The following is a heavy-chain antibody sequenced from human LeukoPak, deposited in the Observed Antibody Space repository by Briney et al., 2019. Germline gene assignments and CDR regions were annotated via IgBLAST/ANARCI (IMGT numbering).Heavy chain of an antibody. CDR1: GSPFTSYW. J-gene: IGHJ4*02. CDR2: IYPGDSDT. D-gene: IGHD6-19*01. CDR3: VRQCSGWDEIDY. Sequence: KYGGSLQISCQGSGSPFTSYWIAWVRPLPGKGLEWMGIIYPGDSDTIYSPSFQGQVTIAADKSISTAYREWSSLKPSDSARYYCVRQCSGWDEIDYWGQGTLVTVSS. V-gene: IGHV5-51*01.